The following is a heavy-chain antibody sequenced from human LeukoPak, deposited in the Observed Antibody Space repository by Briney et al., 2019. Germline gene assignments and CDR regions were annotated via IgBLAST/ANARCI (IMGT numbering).Heavy chain of an antibody. V-gene: IGHV3-21*01. Sequence: GGSLRLSCAASGFTFSSYSINWVRQAPGKGLEWVSSVSSSSSYIYYADLVKGRFTISRDNAKNSLYLQMNSLRAEDTAVYYCARDSYYDILTGYLRYFDYWGQGTLVTVSS. CDR2: VSSSSSYI. CDR3: ARDSYYDILTGYLRYFDY. D-gene: IGHD3-9*01. CDR1: GFTFSSYS. J-gene: IGHJ4*02.